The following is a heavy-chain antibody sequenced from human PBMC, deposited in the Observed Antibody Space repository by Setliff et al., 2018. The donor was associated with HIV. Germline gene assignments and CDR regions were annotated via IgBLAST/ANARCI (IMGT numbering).Heavy chain of an antibody. Sequence: GGSLRLSCAASGFTFSTYSMNWVRQAPGKGLEWVSYISRSSDTIDYADSVKGRFTISRDNAKNSVSLQMNSLRVEDTAVYYCARDDWTCSDGTCFPITFDYWGQGTLVTVSS. D-gene: IGHD2-15*01. J-gene: IGHJ4*02. V-gene: IGHV3-48*01. CDR3: ARDDWTCSDGTCFPITFDY. CDR1: GFTFSTYS. CDR2: ISRSSDTI.